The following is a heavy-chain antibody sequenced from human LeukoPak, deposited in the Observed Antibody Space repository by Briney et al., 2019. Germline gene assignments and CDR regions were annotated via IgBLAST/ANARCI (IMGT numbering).Heavy chain of an antibody. J-gene: IGHJ3*02. Sequence: PSETLSLTCAVYGGSFSGYYWSWIRQPPGKGLEWIGEINHSGSTNYNPSLKSRVTISVDTSKNQFSLKLSSVTAADTAVFYCARGANYGDSGLDAFDIWGQGTMVTVS. CDR1: GGSFSGYY. CDR3: ARGANYGDSGLDAFDI. D-gene: IGHD4-17*01. CDR2: INHSGST. V-gene: IGHV4-34*01.